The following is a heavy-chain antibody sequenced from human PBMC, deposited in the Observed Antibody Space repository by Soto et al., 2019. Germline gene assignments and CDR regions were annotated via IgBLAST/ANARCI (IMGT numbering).Heavy chain of an antibody. D-gene: IGHD3-22*01. Sequence: QVQLVQSGAEVKKPGSSVKVSCKASGGTFDNYAITWVRQAPGQGLEWMAGIIPMLDSANYAEKFQDRVTITADESTSTAYMEVSGLRSEDTAVYYCARTYHYDSGGKPYVYYGMDVWGQGTTVTVSS. V-gene: IGHV1-69*12. J-gene: IGHJ6*02. CDR1: GGTFDNYA. CDR2: IIPMLDSA. CDR3: ARTYHYDSGGKPYVYYGMDV.